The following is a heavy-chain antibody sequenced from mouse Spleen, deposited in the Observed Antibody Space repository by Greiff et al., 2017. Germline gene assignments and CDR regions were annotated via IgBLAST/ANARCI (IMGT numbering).Heavy chain of an antibody. CDR1: GYTFTDYA. D-gene: IGHD2-4*01. V-gene: IGHV1S137*01. J-gene: IGHJ4*01. CDR2: ISTYYGDA. Sequence: VQLQQSGAELVRPGVSVKISCKGSGYTFTDYAMHWVKQSHAKSLEWIGVISTYYGDASYNQKFKGKATMTVDKSSSTAYMELARLTSEDSAIYYCARRRDYDASYYAMDYWGQGTSVTVSS. CDR3: ARRRDYDASYYAMDY.